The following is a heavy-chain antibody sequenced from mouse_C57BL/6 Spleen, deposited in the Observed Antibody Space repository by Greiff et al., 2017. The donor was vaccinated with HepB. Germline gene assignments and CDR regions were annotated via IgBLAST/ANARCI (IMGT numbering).Heavy chain of an antibody. Sequence: QVQLQQSGAELVKPGASVKISCKASGYAFSSYWMNWVRQRPGKGLEWIGQIYPGDGDTNYNGKFKGKATLTADKSSSTAYMQLSSLTSEDSAVYFCARFNDYGSLFDYWGQGTTLTVSS. CDR3: ARFNDYGSLFDY. J-gene: IGHJ2*01. CDR1: GYAFSSYW. D-gene: IGHD1-1*01. CDR2: IYPGDGDT. V-gene: IGHV1-80*01.